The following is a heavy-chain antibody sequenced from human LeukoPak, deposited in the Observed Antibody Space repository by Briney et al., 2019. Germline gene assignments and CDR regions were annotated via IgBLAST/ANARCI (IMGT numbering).Heavy chain of an antibody. J-gene: IGHJ3*02. CDR2: IRSKANSYAT. CDR1: GLTFSGSA. D-gene: IGHD3-16*01. CDR3: TRDVTYMITFGGVPSDAFDI. V-gene: IGHV3-73*01. Sequence: GGSLRLSCAASGLTFSGSAMHWVRQASGKGLEWVGRIRSKANSYATAYAASVKGRFTISRDDSKNTAYLQMNSLKTEDTAVYYCTRDVTYMITFGGVPSDAFDIWGQGTMVTVSS.